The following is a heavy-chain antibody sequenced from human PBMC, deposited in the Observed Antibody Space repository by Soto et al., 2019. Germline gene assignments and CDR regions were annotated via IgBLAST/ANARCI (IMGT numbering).Heavy chain of an antibody. Sequence: ASVKVSCKASGYTFTSYAMHWVRQAPGQRLEWMGWINAGNGNTKYSQKFQGRVTITRDTSTSTVYMELSSLRYEDTAVYYCTRGTLARFDPWGQGTLVTVSS. V-gene: IGHV1-3*01. CDR2: INAGNGNT. J-gene: IGHJ5*02. CDR3: TRGTLARFDP. CDR1: GYTFTSYA. D-gene: IGHD1-7*01.